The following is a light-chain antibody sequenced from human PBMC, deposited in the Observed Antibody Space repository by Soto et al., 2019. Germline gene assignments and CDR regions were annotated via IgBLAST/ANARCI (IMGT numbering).Light chain of an antibody. CDR2: RNN. J-gene: IGLJ2*01. V-gene: IGLV1-47*01. CDR1: SSNIGSNY. CDR3: AAWDDSLSGVV. Sequence: QSVLTQPPSASGTPGQRVTISCSGSSSNIGSNYVYWYQQFPGTAPKLLIYRNNLRPSGVPDRFSGSKSGTSASLAISGLRPEDEADYYCAAWDDSLSGVVFGGGTKLTVL.